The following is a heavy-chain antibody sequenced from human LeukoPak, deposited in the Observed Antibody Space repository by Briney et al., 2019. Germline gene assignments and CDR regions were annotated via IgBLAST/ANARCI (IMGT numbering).Heavy chain of an antibody. J-gene: IGHJ4*02. CDR1: GGSISSYY. CDR2: IYYSGST. CDR3: ARQVRLWFGEFSGFDY. V-gene: IGHV4-59*08. D-gene: IGHD3-10*01. Sequence: SETLSLTCTVSGGSISSYYWSWIRQPPGKGLEWIGYIYYSGSTNYNPSLKSRVTISVDTSKNQFSLKLSSVTAADTAVYYCARQVRLWFGEFSGFDYWGQGTLVTVSS.